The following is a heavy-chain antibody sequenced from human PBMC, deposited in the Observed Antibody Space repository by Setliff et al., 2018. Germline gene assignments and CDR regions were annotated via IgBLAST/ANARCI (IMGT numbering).Heavy chain of an antibody. J-gene: IGHJ4*02. Sequence: PSETLSLTSTVSGGSISSGSYYWSWIRQPAGKGLEWIGRIYTSGSTNYNPSLKSRVTISVDTSKNQFSLKLSSVTAADTAVYYCARGAGWCCDSSGYYYDYWGQGTLVTVSS. D-gene: IGHD3-22*01. CDR2: IYTSGST. CDR3: ARGAGWCCDSSGYYYDY. V-gene: IGHV4-61*02. CDR1: GGSISSGSYY.